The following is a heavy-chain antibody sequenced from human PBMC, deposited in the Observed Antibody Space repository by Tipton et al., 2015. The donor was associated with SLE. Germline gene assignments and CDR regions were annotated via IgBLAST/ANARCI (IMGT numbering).Heavy chain of an antibody. J-gene: IGHJ3*02. CDR3: ARQGQQQSFDI. CDR1: GYSFRSYW. D-gene: IGHD6-13*01. Sequence: VQLVQSGAEVKKPGESLKISCKGSGYSFRSYWLGWVRQMPGKGPEWMGIINPGDYDTRYSPSLQDRVTFSADKSINTAYLQWSSLKASDTAMYYCARQGQQQSFDIWGQGTMVTVSS. V-gene: IGHV5-51*01. CDR2: INPGDYDT.